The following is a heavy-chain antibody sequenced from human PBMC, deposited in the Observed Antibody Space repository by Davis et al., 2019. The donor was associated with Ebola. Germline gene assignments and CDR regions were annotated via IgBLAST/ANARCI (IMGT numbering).Heavy chain of an antibody. CDR1: GYTFTGYY. D-gene: IGHD5-12*01. Sequence: ASVKVSCKASGYTFTGYYMHWVRQAPGQGLEWMGWINPNNAATNYAQNFQGRVTMTRDTSISTAYMELSRLRSDDTAVYYCARDLGVATTFDYWGQGTLVTVSS. CDR3: ARDLGVATTFDY. CDR2: INPNNAAT. V-gene: IGHV1-2*02. J-gene: IGHJ4*02.